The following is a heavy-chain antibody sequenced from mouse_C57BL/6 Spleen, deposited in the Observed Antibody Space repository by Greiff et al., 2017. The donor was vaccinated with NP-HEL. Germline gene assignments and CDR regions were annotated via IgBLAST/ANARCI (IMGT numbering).Heavy chain of an antibody. Sequence: VQLQQSGAELVRPGASVKLSCTASGFNIKDYYMHWVKQRPEQGLEWIGRIDPEDGDTEYAPKFQGKATMTADTSSNTAYLQLSSLTSEDTAVYYCTIYGSLYYFDYWGQGTTLTVSS. CDR1: GFNIKDYY. J-gene: IGHJ2*01. CDR2: IDPEDGDT. V-gene: IGHV14-1*01. D-gene: IGHD2-2*01. CDR3: TIYGSLYYFDY.